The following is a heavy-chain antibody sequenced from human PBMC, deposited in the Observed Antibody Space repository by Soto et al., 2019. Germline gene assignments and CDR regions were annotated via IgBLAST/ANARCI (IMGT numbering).Heavy chain of an antibody. V-gene: IGHV1-18*01. CDR1: GYTFTSYG. CDR3: ARDSAGQGLGLTDIVVVVAATDDAFDI. D-gene: IGHD2-15*01. Sequence: ASVKVSCKASGYTFTSYGISWVRQAPGQGLEWMGWISAYNGNTNYAQKLQGRVTMTTDTSTSTAYMELRSLRSDDTAVYYGARDSAGQGLGLTDIVVVVAATDDAFDIWGQGTMVTVSS. J-gene: IGHJ3*02. CDR2: ISAYNGNT.